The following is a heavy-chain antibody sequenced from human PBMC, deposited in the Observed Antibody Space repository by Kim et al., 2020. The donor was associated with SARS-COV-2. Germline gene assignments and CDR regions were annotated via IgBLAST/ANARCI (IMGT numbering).Heavy chain of an antibody. V-gene: IGHV4-39*01. CDR3: ARHPRLLGVVIVPDFDY. J-gene: IGHJ4*02. Sequence: SETLSLTCTVSGGSISSSSYYWGWIRQPPGKGLEWIGSIYYSGSTYYNPSLKSRVTISVDTSKNQFSLKLSSVTAADTAVYYCARHPRLLGVVIVPDFDYWGQGTLVTVSS. CDR2: IYYSGST. CDR1: GGSISSSSYY. D-gene: IGHD3-3*01.